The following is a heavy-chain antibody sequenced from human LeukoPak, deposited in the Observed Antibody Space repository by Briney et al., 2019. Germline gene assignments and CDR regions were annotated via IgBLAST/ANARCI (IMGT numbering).Heavy chain of an antibody. CDR3: ARENSNSWYLDY. J-gene: IGHJ4*02. Sequence: KPSETLSLTCTVSGVSISTYYWSWIRQPPGKGLEWIGYIYNSGSTNYNPSLKSRVTISVDTSKNQFSLKLSSVTAADTAVYYCARENSNSWYLDYWGQGTLVTVSS. D-gene: IGHD6-13*01. CDR2: IYNSGST. V-gene: IGHV4-59*01. CDR1: GVSISTYY.